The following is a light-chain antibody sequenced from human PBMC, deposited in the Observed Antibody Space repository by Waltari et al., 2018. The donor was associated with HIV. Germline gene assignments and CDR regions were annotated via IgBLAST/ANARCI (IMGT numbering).Light chain of an antibody. CDR2: YNN. V-gene: IGLV3-21*04. CDR3: QVWDSTSDHVL. CDR1: NIESKS. J-gene: IGLJ2*01. Sequence: VLTQPPPVSVAPGKTATIPCGGKNIESKSVNWYQQKPGQAPVLVIYYNNDRPSGIPERFSGSNSGDTATLAIRRVGDGDEADYYCQVWDSTSDHVLFGGGTKLTVL.